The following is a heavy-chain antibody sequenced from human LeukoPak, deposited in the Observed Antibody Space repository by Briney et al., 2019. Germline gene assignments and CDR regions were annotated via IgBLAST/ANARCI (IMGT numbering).Heavy chain of an antibody. J-gene: IGHJ5*02. D-gene: IGHD2-2*01. CDR2: INPSGGST. CDR3: ARDLGQTVGIVVVPAASNWFDP. Sequence: ASVKVSCKASGGTFSSYAISWVRQAPGQGLEWMGIINPSGGSTSYAQKFQGRVTMTRDTSTSTVYMELSSLRSEDTAVYYCARDLGQTVGIVVVPAASNWFDPWGQGTLVTVSS. V-gene: IGHV1-46*01. CDR1: GGTFSSYA.